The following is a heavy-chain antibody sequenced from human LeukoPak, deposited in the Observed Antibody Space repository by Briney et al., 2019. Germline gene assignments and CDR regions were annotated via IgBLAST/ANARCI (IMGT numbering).Heavy chain of an antibody. V-gene: IGHV3-30*04. CDR3: AREGGGSGYYDPPFDY. D-gene: IGHD3-22*01. Sequence: PGGSLRLSCAASGFTFSSYAMHWVRQAPGKGLEWVAVISYDGSNKYYADSVKGRFTISRDNSRNTLYLQMNSLRAEDTAVYYCAREGGGSGYYDPPFDYWGQGILVTVSS. CDR2: ISYDGSNK. CDR1: GFTFSSYA. J-gene: IGHJ4*02.